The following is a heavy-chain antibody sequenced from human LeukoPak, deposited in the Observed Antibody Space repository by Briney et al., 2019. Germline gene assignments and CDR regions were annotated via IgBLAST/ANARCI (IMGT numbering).Heavy chain of an antibody. V-gene: IGHV3-13*04. CDR2: IAITGDT. J-gene: IGHJ4*02. CDR3: ARDPYDSSWGLCYFDY. D-gene: IGHD3-22*01. Sequence: GALRLSCAASGFTFSSYDMHWVRQAPGKGLEWVSSIAITGDTYYLVSVKGRFTISRENAKNSLYLQMNSLRAGDTSVYYCARDPYDSSWGLCYFDYWGQGNLVTVSS. CDR1: GFTFSSYD.